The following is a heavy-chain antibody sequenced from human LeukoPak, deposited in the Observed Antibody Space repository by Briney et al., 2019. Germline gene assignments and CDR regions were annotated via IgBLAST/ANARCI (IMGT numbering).Heavy chain of an antibody. Sequence: ASVKVSCKASGYTFTGYYMHWVRQAPGQGLEWMGWINPNSGGTNYAQKFQGGVTMTRDTSISTAYMELSRLRSDDTAVYYCARDDGGYYGSGSYPFDYWGQGTLVTVSS. CDR3: ARDDGGYYGSGSYPFDY. J-gene: IGHJ4*02. CDR1: GYTFTGYY. CDR2: INPNSGGT. V-gene: IGHV1-2*02. D-gene: IGHD3-10*01.